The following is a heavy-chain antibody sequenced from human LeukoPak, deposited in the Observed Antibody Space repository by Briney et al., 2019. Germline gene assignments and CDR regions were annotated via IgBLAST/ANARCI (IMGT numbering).Heavy chain of an antibody. Sequence: GGSLRLSCAASGFTFSSYLMSWVRQAPGKGLEWVANIKQDGSEKYYVGSVKGRFTISRDNVRNSLYLQMNSLRAEDTAVYYCARWGLNIAAVAYDYWGHGTLVTVSS. J-gene: IGHJ4*01. CDR1: GFTFSSYL. CDR2: IKQDGSEK. CDR3: ARWGLNIAAVAYDY. V-gene: IGHV3-7*01. D-gene: IGHD6-13*01.